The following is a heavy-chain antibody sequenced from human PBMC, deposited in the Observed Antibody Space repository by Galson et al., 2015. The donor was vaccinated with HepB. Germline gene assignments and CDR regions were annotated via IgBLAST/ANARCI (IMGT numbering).Heavy chain of an antibody. V-gene: IGHV1-46*01. D-gene: IGHD6-19*01. CDR3: ARVERAGSGWYLADY. J-gene: IGHJ4*02. CDR1: GYTSTSYY. Sequence: SVKVSCKASGYTSTSYYMHWVRQAPGQGLEWMGIINPSGGSTSYAQKFQGRVTMTRDTSTSTVYMELSSLRSEDTAVYYCARVERAGSGWYLADYWGQGTLVTVSS. CDR2: INPSGGST.